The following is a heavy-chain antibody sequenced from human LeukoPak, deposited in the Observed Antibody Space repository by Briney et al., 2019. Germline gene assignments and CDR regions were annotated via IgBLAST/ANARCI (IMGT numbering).Heavy chain of an antibody. CDR3: AKEPLYYY. CDR2: INGRGGST. Sequence: QTGGSLRLSCAASGFTFSNYAMSWVRQAPGKGLEWVSSINGRGGSTYYADSVKGRFTISRDNSKNTLYVQMNSLRVDDTAVYYCAKEPLYYYWGQGTLVTVSS. CDR1: GFTFSNYA. J-gene: IGHJ4*02. V-gene: IGHV3-23*01. D-gene: IGHD2-21*01.